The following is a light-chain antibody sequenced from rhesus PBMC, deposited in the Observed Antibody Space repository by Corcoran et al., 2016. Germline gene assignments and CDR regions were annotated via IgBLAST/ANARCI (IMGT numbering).Light chain of an antibody. CDR3: QQRNSYPWT. J-gene: IGKJ1*01. Sequence: DIQLTQSPSSLSASVGDRVTITCRASQGISSYLAWYQQKPGKAPKLLIYDASNLQSGVPSRFSGSGAGTDFTLTSSSLQPEDFAVYYCQQRNSYPWTFGQGTKVEIK. CDR2: DAS. V-gene: IGKV1-38*01. CDR1: QGISSY.